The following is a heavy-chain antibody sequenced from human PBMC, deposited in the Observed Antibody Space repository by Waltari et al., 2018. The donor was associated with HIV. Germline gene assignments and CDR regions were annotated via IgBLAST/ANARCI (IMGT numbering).Heavy chain of an antibody. CDR1: GYTFISYY. Sequence: QVQLVQSGAEVKKPGASVKVSCKASGYTFISYYMHWVRQAPGQGLEWMGIKHPSGNSTSYVQKFQGRLTMTRDTSTSTVYMELSSLRSEDTAVYYCARAPCSGGSCRLFDYWGQGTLVTVSS. CDR2: KHPSGNST. V-gene: IGHV1-46*01. J-gene: IGHJ4*02. CDR3: ARAPCSGGSCRLFDY. D-gene: IGHD2-15*01.